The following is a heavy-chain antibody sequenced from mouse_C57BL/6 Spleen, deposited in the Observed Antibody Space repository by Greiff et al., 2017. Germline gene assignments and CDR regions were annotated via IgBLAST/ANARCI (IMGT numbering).Heavy chain of an antibody. CDR1: GYTFTDYY. V-gene: IGHV1-26*01. CDR3: AREGVYYGNYGGAMDY. Sequence: VQLQQSGPELVKPGASVKISCKASGYTFTDYYMNWVKQSHGKSLEWIGDINTNSGGTSYKQKVKGKATLTVDKSSSTAYMELRSLTSEDSAVYYGAREGVYYGNYGGAMDYWGQGTSVTVSS. CDR2: INTNSGGT. J-gene: IGHJ4*01. D-gene: IGHD2-1*01.